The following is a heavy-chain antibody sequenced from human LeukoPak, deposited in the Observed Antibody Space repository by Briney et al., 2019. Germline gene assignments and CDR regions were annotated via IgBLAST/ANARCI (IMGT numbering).Heavy chain of an antibody. V-gene: IGHV1-18*01. CDR3: ARTPAPGTTSQYYFDY. J-gene: IGHJ4*02. Sequence: ASVKVSCKASGYTSTSYGISWVRQAPGQGLEWMGWISAYNGNTNYAQKLQGRVTMTTDTSTSTAYMELRSLRSDDTAVYYCARTPAPGTTSQYYFDYWGQGTLVTVSS. CDR2: ISAYNGNT. CDR1: GYTSTSYG. D-gene: IGHD4-17*01.